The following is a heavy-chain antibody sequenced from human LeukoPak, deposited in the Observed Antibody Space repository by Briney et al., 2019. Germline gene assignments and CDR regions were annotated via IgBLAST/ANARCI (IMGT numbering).Heavy chain of an antibody. CDR2: INPNSGGT. J-gene: IGHJ6*02. Sequence: ASVKVSCKASGYTFTGYYMHWVRQAPGQGLEWMGWINPNSGGTNYAQKFQGRVTMTRDTFISTAYMELSRLRSDDTAVYYCATTLLPAAMPSYYYYYGMDVWGQGTTVTVSS. D-gene: IGHD2-2*01. CDR3: ATTLLPAAMPSYYYYYGMDV. V-gene: IGHV1-2*02. CDR1: GYTFTGYY.